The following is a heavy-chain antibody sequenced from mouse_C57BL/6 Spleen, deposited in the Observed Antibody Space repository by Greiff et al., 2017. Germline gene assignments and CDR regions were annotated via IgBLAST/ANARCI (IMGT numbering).Heavy chain of an antibody. J-gene: IGHJ1*03. D-gene: IGHD2-4*01. Sequence: QVQLQQPGAELVRPGSSVKLSCKASGYTFTSYWMDWVKQRPGQGLEWIGNIYPSDSETHYNQKFKDKATLTVDKSSSTAYMQLSSLTSEDSAVYYCARSSYYDYGEGYFDVWGTGTTVTVSS. CDR2: IYPSDSET. CDR3: ARSSYYDYGEGYFDV. CDR1: GYTFTSYW. V-gene: IGHV1-61*01.